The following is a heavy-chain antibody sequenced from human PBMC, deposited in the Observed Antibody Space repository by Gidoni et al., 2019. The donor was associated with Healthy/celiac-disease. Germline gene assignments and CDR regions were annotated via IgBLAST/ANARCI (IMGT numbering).Heavy chain of an antibody. CDR1: GYTFTGYY. V-gene: IGHV1-2*02. J-gene: IGHJ6*02. Sequence: QVQLVQSGAEVKKPGASVKVSCKASGYTFTGYYMHWVRQAPGQGLEWMGWINPNSGGTNYAQKFQGRVTMTRDTSISTAYMELSRLRSDDTAVYYCAREVYYDSREYYYGMDVWGQGTTVTVSS. D-gene: IGHD3-22*01. CDR2: INPNSGGT. CDR3: AREVYYDSREYYYGMDV.